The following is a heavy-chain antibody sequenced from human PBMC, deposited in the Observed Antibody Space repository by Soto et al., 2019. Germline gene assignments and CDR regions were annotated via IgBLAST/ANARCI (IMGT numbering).Heavy chain of an antibody. CDR1: RNTFPSYD. CDR2: INPNSGNI. CDR3: ARGRASGSYYLLDY. Sequence: SVQVSFKASRNTFPSYDINWVRQATGHGLEWMGWINPNSGNIGYAQKFQGRVTMTRDTAIRTAYMEVSRLRSDDTAVYYCARGRASGSYYLLDYWGQGTLVTVSS. J-gene: IGHJ4*02. V-gene: IGHV1-8*01. D-gene: IGHD3-10*01.